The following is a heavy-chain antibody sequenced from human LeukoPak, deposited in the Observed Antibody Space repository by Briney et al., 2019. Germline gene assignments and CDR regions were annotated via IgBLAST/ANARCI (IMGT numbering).Heavy chain of an antibody. D-gene: IGHD1-14*01. Sequence: PSETLSLTCTVSGGSISSTRYYWGWIRQPPGKGLEWIGSIYYSGNTYYNPSLKSRVTMSVDRSKNQFSLKLSSVTAADTAVYYCARGRNVLRKSYYYYYMDVWGKGTTVTVSS. CDR3: ARGRNVLRKSYYYYYMDV. J-gene: IGHJ6*03. V-gene: IGHV4-39*01. CDR2: IYYSGNT. CDR1: GGSISSTRYY.